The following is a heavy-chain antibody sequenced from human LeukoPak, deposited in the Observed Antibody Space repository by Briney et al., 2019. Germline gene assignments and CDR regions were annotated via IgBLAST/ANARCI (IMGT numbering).Heavy chain of an antibody. D-gene: IGHD3-22*01. CDR2: IYYSGST. Sequence: PSQTLSLTCTVSGGSISSGGYYWSWIRQHPGKGLEWIGYIYYSGSTYYNPSLKSRVTISVDTSKNQFSLKLSSVTAADTAVYYCARHSAYYYDSSGYFPSYFDYWGQGTLVTVSS. V-gene: IGHV4-31*03. CDR3: ARHSAYYYDSSGYFPSYFDY. J-gene: IGHJ4*02. CDR1: GGSISSGGYY.